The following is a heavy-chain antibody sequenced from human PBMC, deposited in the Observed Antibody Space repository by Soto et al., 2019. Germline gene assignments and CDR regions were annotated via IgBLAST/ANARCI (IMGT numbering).Heavy chain of an antibody. Sequence: ASVKVSCKASGYTFTSYYMHWVRQAPGQGLEWMGIINPSGGSTSYAQKFQGRVTMTRDMSTSTAYMELSSLRSEDTAVYYCAVDRADTVTTYFDYWGQGTLVTVSS. CDR2: INPSGGST. CDR1: GYTFTSYY. V-gene: IGHV1-46*01. D-gene: IGHD4-17*01. J-gene: IGHJ4*02. CDR3: AVDRADTVTTYFDY.